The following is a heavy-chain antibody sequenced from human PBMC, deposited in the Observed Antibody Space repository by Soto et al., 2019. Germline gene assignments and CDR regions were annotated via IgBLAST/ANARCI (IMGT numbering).Heavy chain of an antibody. CDR2: INHSGST. V-gene: IGHV4-34*01. CDR1: GGSFSGYY. D-gene: IGHD1-1*01. CDR3: ARRGLGDWNDGHPPGYYYMDV. J-gene: IGHJ6*03. Sequence: SETLSLXCAVYGGSFSGYYWSWIRQPPGKGLEWIGEINHSGSTNYNPSLKSRVTISVDTSKNQFSLKLSSVTAADTAVYYCARRGLGDWNDGHPPGYYYMDVWGKGTTVTVSS.